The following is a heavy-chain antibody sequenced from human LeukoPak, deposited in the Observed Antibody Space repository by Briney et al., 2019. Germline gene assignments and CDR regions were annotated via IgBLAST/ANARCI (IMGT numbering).Heavy chain of an antibody. D-gene: IGHD6-13*01. CDR1: GFAFPSYA. J-gene: IGHJ1*01. V-gene: IGHV3-30-3*01. Sequence: PGRSPSLSCAASGFAFPSYAMHWVRQAPGKGLEWVTLISYDGTNKYYADSVKGRFTISRDNSENTLYLQMNSLRAEDTAVYYCAREGDNSIWYPFQHWGQGTLVTVSS. CDR3: AREGDNSIWYPFQH. CDR2: ISYDGTNK.